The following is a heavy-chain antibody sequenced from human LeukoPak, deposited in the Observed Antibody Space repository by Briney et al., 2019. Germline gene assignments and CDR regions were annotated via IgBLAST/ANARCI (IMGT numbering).Heavy chain of an antibody. CDR3: ARVPHKRYFVNNWFDP. J-gene: IGHJ5*02. CDR2: INPNSGGT. CDR1: GYTFTGYY. Sequence: ASVKVSCKASGYTFTGYYMHWVRQAPGQGLEWMGWINPNSGGTNYAQKFQGRVTMTRDTSISTAYMELSRLRSDDTAVYYCARVPHKRYFVNNWFDPWGQGTLVTVSS. D-gene: IGHD3-9*01. V-gene: IGHV1-2*02.